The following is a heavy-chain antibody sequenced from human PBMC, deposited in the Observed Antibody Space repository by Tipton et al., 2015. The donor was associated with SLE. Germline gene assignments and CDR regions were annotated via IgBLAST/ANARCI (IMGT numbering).Heavy chain of an antibody. CDR1: GFTVSSNY. CDR3: ASDTSGYYSFQH. V-gene: IGHV3-23*01. D-gene: IGHD3-22*01. J-gene: IGHJ1*01. Sequence: SLRLSCAASGFTVSSNYMSWVRQAPGKGLEWVSAISGSGGSTYYADSVKGRFTISRDNSKNTLYLQMNSLRAEDTAVYYCASDTSGYYSFQHWGQGTLVTVSS. CDR2: ISGSGGST.